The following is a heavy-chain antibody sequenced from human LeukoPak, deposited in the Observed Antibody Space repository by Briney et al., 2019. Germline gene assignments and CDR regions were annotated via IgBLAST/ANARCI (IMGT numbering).Heavy chain of an antibody. CDR3: AREGDPIAVAGPGYFDY. Sequence: SVKVSCKASGGTFSSYAISWVRQAPGQGLEWMGGIITIFGTANYAQKFQGRVTITTDESTSTAYTELSSLRSEDTAVYYCAREGDPIAVAGPGYFDYWGQGTLVTVSS. V-gene: IGHV1-69*05. CDR1: GGTFSSYA. J-gene: IGHJ4*02. D-gene: IGHD6-19*01. CDR2: IITIFGTA.